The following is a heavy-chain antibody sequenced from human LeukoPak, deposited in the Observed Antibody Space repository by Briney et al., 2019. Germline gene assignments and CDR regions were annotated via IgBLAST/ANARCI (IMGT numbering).Heavy chain of an antibody. D-gene: IGHD6-13*01. J-gene: IGHJ6*02. CDR1: GFTFSNYG. CDR2: ISYDGTNK. Sequence: HPGGSLRLSCAASGFTFSNYGIHWVRQAPGKGLEWVAVISYDGTNKYYADSVKGRLTISRDNSKNTLYLQMNSLRPEDTAVYYCARVRVAAAGRGMDVWGQGTTVTVSS. CDR3: ARVRVAAAGRGMDV. V-gene: IGHV3-30*03.